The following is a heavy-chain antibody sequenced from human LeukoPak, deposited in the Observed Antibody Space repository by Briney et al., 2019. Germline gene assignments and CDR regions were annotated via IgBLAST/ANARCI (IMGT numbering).Heavy chain of an antibody. CDR2: IYSGGST. Sequence: GGSLRLSCAASGFTVSSNYMSWVRQAPGKGLEWVSVIYSGGSTYYADSVKGRFTISRDNAKNSLYLQMNSLRAEDTAVYYCARDAEMAIDYWGQGTLVTVSS. CDR1: GFTVSSNY. CDR3: ARDAEMAIDY. V-gene: IGHV3-53*01. J-gene: IGHJ4*02. D-gene: IGHD5-24*01.